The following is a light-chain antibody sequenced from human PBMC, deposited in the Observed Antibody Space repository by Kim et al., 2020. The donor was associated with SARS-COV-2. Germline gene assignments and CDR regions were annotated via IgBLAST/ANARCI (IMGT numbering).Light chain of an antibody. CDR2: YDS. J-gene: IGLJ3*02. CDR3: QVWDSSSDHPV. Sequence: APGNPASVTCGGNNIGSKSVHWYQQKPGQAPVLVIYYDSDRPSGIPERFSGSNSGNTATLTISRVEAGDEADYYCQVWDSSSDHPVFGGGTQLTVL. V-gene: IGLV3-21*04. CDR1: NIGSKS.